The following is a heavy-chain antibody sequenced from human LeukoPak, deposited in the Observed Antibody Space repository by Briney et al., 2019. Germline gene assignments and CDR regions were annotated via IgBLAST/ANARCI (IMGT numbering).Heavy chain of an antibody. D-gene: IGHD3-10*02. CDR3: AELGVTIIGGV. CDR1: GFTFSSYE. Sequence: GGSLRLSCAASGFTFSSYEMNWVRQAPGKGLEWVSYISSSGSTIYYADSVKGRFTISRDNAKNSLYLQMNSLRAEDTAVYYCAELGVTIIGGVWGKGTTVTISS. J-gene: IGHJ6*04. CDR2: ISSSGSTI. V-gene: IGHV3-48*03.